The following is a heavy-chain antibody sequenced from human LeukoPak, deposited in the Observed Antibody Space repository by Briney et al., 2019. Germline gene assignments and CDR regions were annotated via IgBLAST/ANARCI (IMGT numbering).Heavy chain of an antibody. CDR3: ARDAGASSSWYADFDY. Sequence: GGSLRLSCAASGFTFSSYSMNWVRQAPGKGLEWVSSISSSSSYIYYADSVKGRFTISRDNAKNSLYLQMNSLRAEGTAVYHCARDAGASSSWYADFDYWGQGTLVTVSS. CDR1: GFTFSSYS. J-gene: IGHJ4*02. CDR2: ISSSSSYI. V-gene: IGHV3-21*01. D-gene: IGHD6-13*01.